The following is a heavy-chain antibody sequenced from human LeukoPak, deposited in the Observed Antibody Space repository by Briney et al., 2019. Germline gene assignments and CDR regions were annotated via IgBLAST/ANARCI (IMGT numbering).Heavy chain of an antibody. J-gene: IGHJ4*02. CDR1: GFTFSSYG. CDR2: IWYDGSNK. V-gene: IGHV3-30*19. CDR3: ARPSFGVRLVTNYFDY. Sequence: GGSLRLSCAASGFTFSSYGMHWVRQAPGKGLEWVAVIWYDGSNKYYADSVKGRFTISRDNSKNTLYLQMNSLRAEDTAVYYCARPSFGVRLVTNYFDYWGQGTLVTVSS. D-gene: IGHD3-9*01.